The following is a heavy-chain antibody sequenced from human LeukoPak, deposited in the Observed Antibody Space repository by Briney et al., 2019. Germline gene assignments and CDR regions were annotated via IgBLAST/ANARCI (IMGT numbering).Heavy chain of an antibody. Sequence: GGSLRLSCAASGFTFSSFSMNWVRQAPGKGLEWVSFITGSSSTIYYADSVKGRFTISRDNAKNSLYLQMNSLRAEDTAVYYCARDPYRYYDFWSGPDDAFDIWGQGTMVTVSS. CDR1: GFTFSSFS. CDR2: ITGSSSTI. J-gene: IGHJ3*02. V-gene: IGHV3-48*01. D-gene: IGHD3-3*01. CDR3: ARDPYRYYDFWSGPDDAFDI.